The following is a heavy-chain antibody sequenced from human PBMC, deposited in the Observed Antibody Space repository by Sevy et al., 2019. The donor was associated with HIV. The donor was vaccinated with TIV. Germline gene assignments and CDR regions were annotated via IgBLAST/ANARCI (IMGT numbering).Heavy chain of an antibody. D-gene: IGHD3-3*01. CDR1: GGTFSTHG. CDR3: GRFTIFGVELGSYAMDV. Sequence: ASAKVSCKASGGTFSTHGISWVRQAPGQGLEWMGGIIPIFGTTNYAQNFQGRVTITADGSTNTAYMDLSSLTSEDTAVYYCGRFTIFGVELGSYAMDVWGQGTTVTVSS. CDR2: IIPIFGTT. V-gene: IGHV1-69*13. J-gene: IGHJ6*02.